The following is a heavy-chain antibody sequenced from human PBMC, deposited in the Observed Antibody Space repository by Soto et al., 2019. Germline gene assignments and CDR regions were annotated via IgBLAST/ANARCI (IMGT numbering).Heavy chain of an antibody. D-gene: IGHD1-26*01. J-gene: IGHJ4*02. V-gene: IGHV3-30-3*01. Sequence: ESVGGVVQPGRSLRLSCAASGFTFSSYAMHWVRQAPGKGLEWVAVISYDGSNKYYADSVKGRFTISRDNSKNTLYLQMNSLRAEDTAVYYCARDPLVGATGGYFDYWGQGTLVTVSS. CDR3: ARDPLVGATGGYFDY. CDR1: GFTFSSYA. CDR2: ISYDGSNK.